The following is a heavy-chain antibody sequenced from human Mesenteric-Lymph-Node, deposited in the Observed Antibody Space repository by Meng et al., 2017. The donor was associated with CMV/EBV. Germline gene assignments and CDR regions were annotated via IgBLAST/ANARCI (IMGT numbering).Heavy chain of an antibody. V-gene: IGHV4-39*01. Sequence: TVSGGSISGSDKYYWGWVRQPPGKGLEWIGSIFHSGRTYYNPSLKSRVTISVDTSKNQFSLKVGSVAAADTAVYYCARHMVNPGFDSWGQGTLVTVSS. CDR3: ARHMVNPGFDS. J-gene: IGHJ4*02. CDR2: IFHSGRT. CDR1: GGSISGSDKYY. D-gene: IGHD4/OR15-4a*01.